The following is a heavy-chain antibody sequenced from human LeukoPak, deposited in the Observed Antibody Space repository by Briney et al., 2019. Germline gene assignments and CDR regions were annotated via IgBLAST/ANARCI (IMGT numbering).Heavy chain of an antibody. CDR2: IYTSGST. Sequence: SETLSLTCTVSGGSISSYYWSWIRQPAGKGLEWIGRIYTSGSTNYNPSLKSRVTMSVDTSKNQFSLKLSSVTAADTAVYYCARVSGASNQDIVVVPAAPNYYYYYGMDVWGQGTTVTVSS. J-gene: IGHJ6*02. V-gene: IGHV4-4*07. D-gene: IGHD2-2*01. CDR3: ARVSGASNQDIVVVPAAPNYYYYYGMDV. CDR1: GGSISSYY.